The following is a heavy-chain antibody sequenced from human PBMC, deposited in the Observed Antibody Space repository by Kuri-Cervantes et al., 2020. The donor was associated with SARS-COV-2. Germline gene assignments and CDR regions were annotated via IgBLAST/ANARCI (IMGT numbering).Heavy chain of an antibody. Sequence: SQTLSLTCAVYSGSFSGYYWSWIRQPPGKGLEWIGEINHGGSTNYNPSLKSRVTISVDTSKNQFSLKLSSVTAADTAVYYCARDRSRAYYYDSSGFGAWGQGTLVTVSS. D-gene: IGHD3-22*01. V-gene: IGHV4-34*01. CDR3: ARDRSRAYYYDSSGFGA. CDR1: SGSFSGYY. J-gene: IGHJ5*02. CDR2: INHGGST.